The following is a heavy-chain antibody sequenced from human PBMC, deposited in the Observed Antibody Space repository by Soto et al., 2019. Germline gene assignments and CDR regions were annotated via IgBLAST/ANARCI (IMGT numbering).Heavy chain of an antibody. J-gene: IGHJ4*02. V-gene: IGHV1-69*02. CDR1: GGTFSSYT. CDR2: IIPILGIA. CDR3: RTVSGYYYGSGSYYKGCFDY. Sequence: WASVKVSCKASGGTFSSYTISWVRQAPGQGLEWMGRIIPILGIANYAQKFQGRVAITADKSTSTAYMELSSLRSEDTAVYYCRTVSGYYYGSGSYYKGCFDYWSQGTLDTGSS. D-gene: IGHD3-10*01.